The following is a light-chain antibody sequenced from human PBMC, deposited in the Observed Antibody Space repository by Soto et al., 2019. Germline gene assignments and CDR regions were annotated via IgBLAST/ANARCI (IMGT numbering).Light chain of an antibody. Sequence: QSVLTRTPSASGTPGQRVSISCSGGRLNIGSNLVNWYQQLPGTAPKLLIYSNVQRPSGVPDRFSGSKSGTSASLAISGLQSEDEADYYCAAWDDTLKGVIFGGGTKLTVL. CDR1: RLNIGSNL. CDR2: SNV. CDR3: AAWDDTLKGVI. V-gene: IGLV1-44*01. J-gene: IGLJ2*01.